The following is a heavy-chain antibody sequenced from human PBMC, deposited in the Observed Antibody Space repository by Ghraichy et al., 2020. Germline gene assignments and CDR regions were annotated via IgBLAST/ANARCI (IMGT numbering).Heavy chain of an antibody. CDR3: ARRGRGYSLYYYGLDV. J-gene: IGHJ6*02. CDR2: VHYTGGT. D-gene: IGHD5-18*01. Sequence: SETLSLICSVSGGSIRPYYWSWIRQPPGKGLEWIGYVHYTGGTDYDPSLKSLVTISVDTSKNQFSLRLTSVTAADTAIYYCARRGRGYSLYYYGLDVWGQGTTVTVSS. CDR1: GGSIRPYY. V-gene: IGHV4-59*08.